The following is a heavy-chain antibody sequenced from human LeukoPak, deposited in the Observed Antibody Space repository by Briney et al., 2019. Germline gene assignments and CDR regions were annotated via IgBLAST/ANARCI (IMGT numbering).Heavy chain of an antibody. CDR1: GFTFSIYG. J-gene: IGHJ4*02. CDR3: VGYYYRSGSYYDVDY. Sequence: GGSLRLSCAASGFTFSIYGMSWVPQAPGKGLEWVSSIGVSGGSTYYADSVRGRCTISRENSKNTLYLQINNLRAEDTGVYYCVGYYYRSGSYYDVDYWGQGTLVTVSS. V-gene: IGHV3-23*01. CDR2: IGVSGGST. D-gene: IGHD3-10*01.